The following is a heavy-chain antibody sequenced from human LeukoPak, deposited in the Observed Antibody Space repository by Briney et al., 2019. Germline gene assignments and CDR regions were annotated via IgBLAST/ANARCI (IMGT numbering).Heavy chain of an antibody. CDR2: IYTRGST. V-gene: IGHV4-4*07. J-gene: IGHJ3*02. D-gene: IGHD2-15*01. CDR1: GGSLNNYY. Sequence: PSETQSLTCTVSGGSLNNYYWSWIRQPAGKGLEWIGRIYTRGSTNYNPSLKSRVTMSVDTSKNQFSLKLSSVTAADTAVYYCARGRYCSADICSGGDAFYIWGQGAMVSVSS. CDR3: ARGRYCSADICSGGDAFYI.